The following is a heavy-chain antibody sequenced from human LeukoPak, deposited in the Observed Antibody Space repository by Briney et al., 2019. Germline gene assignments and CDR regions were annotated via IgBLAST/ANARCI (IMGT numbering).Heavy chain of an antibody. CDR1: GFTFDDYA. J-gene: IGHJ6*02. D-gene: IGHD2-2*01. CDR3: ARVPAAAGSYYGMDV. Sequence: TGGSLRLSCAASGFTFDDYAMHWVRQAPGKGLEWVSGISWNSGSIGYADSVKGRFTISRDNAKNSLYLQMNSLRAEDTALYYCARVPAAAGSYYGMDVWGQGTTVTVSS. CDR2: ISWNSGSI. V-gene: IGHV3-9*01.